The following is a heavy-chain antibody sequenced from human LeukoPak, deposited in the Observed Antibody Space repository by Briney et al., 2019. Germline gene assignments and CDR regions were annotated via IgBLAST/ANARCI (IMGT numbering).Heavy chain of an antibody. CDR2: INNDGSTI. J-gene: IGHJ4*02. Sequence: GRPLRLSCAASGFTFSSYWVHWVRQAPGKWLEWVSRINNDGSTINYADSVKGRFTISRDNAQNTLYLQMDSMRAEDTAIYFCARAGYYRFDYWGQGTLVTVYS. V-gene: IGHV3-74*01. CDR1: GFTFSSYW. D-gene: IGHD2-15*01. CDR3: ARAGYYRFDY.